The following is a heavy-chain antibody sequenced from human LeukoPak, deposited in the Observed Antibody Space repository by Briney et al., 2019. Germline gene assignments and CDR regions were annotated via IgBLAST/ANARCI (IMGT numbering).Heavy chain of an antibody. CDR2: ISAYNGDT. CDR3: ARGRDSSGWYYTDY. D-gene: IGHD6-19*01. V-gene: IGHV1-18*01. J-gene: IGHJ4*02. Sequence: ASVKVSCKASGYTFTSYGISWVRQAPGQGLEWMGWISAYNGDTNYAQKLQGRVTMTTDTSTSTAYMELRSLRSDDTAVYYCARGRDSSGWYYTDYWGQGTLVTVSS. CDR1: GYTFTSYG.